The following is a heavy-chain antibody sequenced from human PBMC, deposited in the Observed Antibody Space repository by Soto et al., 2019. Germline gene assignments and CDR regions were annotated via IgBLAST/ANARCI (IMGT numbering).Heavy chain of an antibody. D-gene: IGHD3-22*01. CDR2: IYYSGST. Sequence: SETLSLTCTVSGGSISSCGYYWSWLRQHPGKGLEWIGYIYYSGSTYYNPSLKSRVTISVDTSNNQFSLKLSSVTAADTAVYYCERDFDRVGMEVWGQGNTVTVS. CDR3: ERDFDRVGMEV. V-gene: IGHV4-31*03. J-gene: IGHJ6*02. CDR1: GGSISSCGYY.